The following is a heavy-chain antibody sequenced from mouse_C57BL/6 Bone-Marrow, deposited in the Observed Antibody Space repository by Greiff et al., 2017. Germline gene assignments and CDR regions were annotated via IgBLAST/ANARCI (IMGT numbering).Heavy chain of an antibody. Sequence: VQLQQSGAELVKPGASVKLSCTASGFNIKDYYMHWVKQRTEQGLAWIGRIDPEDGETKYAPTFQGKATITADTSSHTASLQLSSLTSEDTAVYYCATGGNFDYGGQGTTLTVSS. J-gene: IGHJ2*01. CDR1: GFNIKDYY. CDR3: ATGGNFDY. D-gene: IGHD4-1*01. CDR2: IDPEDGET. V-gene: IGHV14-2*01.